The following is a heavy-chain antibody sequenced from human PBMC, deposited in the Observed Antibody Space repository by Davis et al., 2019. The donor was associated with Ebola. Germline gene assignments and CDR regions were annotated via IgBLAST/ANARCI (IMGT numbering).Heavy chain of an antibody. J-gene: IGHJ4*02. Sequence: SETLSLACTVSGGSISSGDSYWSWIRQPPGRGLEWIGYMYNSGGTYYNPSLKSRITISADTSNNEFSLEVTSVTAADAAVYFCARGTSLSYFDNWGQGTLVTVSS. V-gene: IGHV4-30-4*01. CDR3: ARGTSLSYFDN. CDR2: MYNSGGT. CDR1: GGSISSGDSY. D-gene: IGHD2-2*01.